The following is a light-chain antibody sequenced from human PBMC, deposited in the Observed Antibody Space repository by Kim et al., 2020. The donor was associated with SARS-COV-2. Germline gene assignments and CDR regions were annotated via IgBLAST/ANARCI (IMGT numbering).Light chain of an antibody. CDR1: SSNIGSNS. Sequence: QSVLTQPPSASGTPGQRVTLSCSGSSSNIGSNSVNWYQQLPGTAPKLLIYSNNQRPSGVPDRFSGSKSGTSASLAISGLLSEDEADYYCATWDDGLSSWGFGGGTRLTVL. V-gene: IGLV1-47*02. CDR3: ATWDDGLSSWG. J-gene: IGLJ3*02. CDR2: SNN.